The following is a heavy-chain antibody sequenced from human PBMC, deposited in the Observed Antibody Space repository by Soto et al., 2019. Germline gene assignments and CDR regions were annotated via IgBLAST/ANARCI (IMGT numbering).Heavy chain of an antibody. D-gene: IGHD3-10*01. V-gene: IGHV4-30-2*01. CDR2: ILHTGGT. Sequence: SETLSLTCAVSGGSISGGGFSWSWIRQPPGKGLEWIGYILHTGGTQYNPSLKSRVPMSVDKSKNQFSLHLTSVTAADTAVYYCARLQFGEGFDYWGQGALVTVSS. CDR3: ARLQFGEGFDY. CDR1: GGSISGGGFS. J-gene: IGHJ4*02.